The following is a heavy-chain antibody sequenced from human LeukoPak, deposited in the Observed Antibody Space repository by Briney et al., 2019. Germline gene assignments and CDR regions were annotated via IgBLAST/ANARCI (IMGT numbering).Heavy chain of an antibody. D-gene: IGHD3/OR15-3a*01. CDR2: IKQDGSEK. CDR1: GFTFSSYW. J-gene: IGHJ4*02. V-gene: IGHV3-7*04. Sequence: PGGSLRLSCAASGFTFSSYWMSWVRQAPGKGLEWVANIKQDGSEKHYVDSVKGRSTISRDNAKNSLYLQMKSLRAEDTAVYYCARDADWFNLDYWGQGTLVTVSS. CDR3: ARDADWFNLDY.